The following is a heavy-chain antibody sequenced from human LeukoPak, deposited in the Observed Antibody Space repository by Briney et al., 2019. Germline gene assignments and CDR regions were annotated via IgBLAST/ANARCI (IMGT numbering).Heavy chain of an antibody. CDR1: GGSFSGYY. CDR2: INHSGST. J-gene: IGHJ4*02. Sequence: SETLSLTCAVYGGSFSGYYWSWIRQPPGKGLEWIGEINHSGSTNYNPSLKSRVTISVDTSKNQFSLKLSSVTAADTAVYYCASASSGWYEAFDYWGQGTLVTASS. V-gene: IGHV4-34*01. D-gene: IGHD6-19*01. CDR3: ASASSGWYEAFDY.